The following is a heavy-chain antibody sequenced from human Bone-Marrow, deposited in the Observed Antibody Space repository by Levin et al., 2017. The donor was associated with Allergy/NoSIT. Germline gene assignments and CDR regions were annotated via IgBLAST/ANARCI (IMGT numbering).Heavy chain of an antibody. CDR1: GFTFSMYG. CDR3: ARNWNWGWGDDY. CDR2: MSGSGSSI. J-gene: IGHJ4*02. D-gene: IGHD7-27*01. V-gene: IGHV3-48*02. Sequence: SCAASGFTFSMYGMNWVRQAPGKGPEWVSYMSGSGSSIDYSDSVKGRFIISRDNAKNSLYLQMNSLRDEDTAVYYCARNWNWGWGDDYWGQGTLVAVAS.